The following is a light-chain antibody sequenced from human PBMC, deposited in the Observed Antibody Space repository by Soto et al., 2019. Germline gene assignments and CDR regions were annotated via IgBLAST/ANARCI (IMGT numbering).Light chain of an antibody. V-gene: IGLV2-8*01. CDR3: SSDAGSNNLGV. CDR1: SSDVGTYNY. Sequence: QSALTQPPSASGSPGQSVTISCTGTSSDVGTYNYVSWYQQHPGKAPKVMIYEVSKRPSGVPDRFSGSKSGNTASLTVSGLQAEDEADYYCSSDAGSNNLGVFGGGTKLTVL. CDR2: EVS. J-gene: IGLJ2*01.